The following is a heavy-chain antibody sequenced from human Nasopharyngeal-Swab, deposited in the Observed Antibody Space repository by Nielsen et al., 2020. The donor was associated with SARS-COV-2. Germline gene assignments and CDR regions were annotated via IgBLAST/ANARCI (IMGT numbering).Heavy chain of an antibody. V-gene: IGHV3-9*03. D-gene: IGHD3-3*01. CDR2: ISWDGLTI. J-gene: IGHJ4*02. CDR3: AKATNARYDFWSGSFDY. CDR1: GFTFDDYG. Sequence: GGSLRLSFAASGFTFDDYGMHWVRQAPGKGLEWVSGISWDGLTIGYADSVKGRFTISRDNAKNSLYLQMNSLRVEDMAFYYCAKATNARYDFWSGSFDYWGQGTLVTVSS.